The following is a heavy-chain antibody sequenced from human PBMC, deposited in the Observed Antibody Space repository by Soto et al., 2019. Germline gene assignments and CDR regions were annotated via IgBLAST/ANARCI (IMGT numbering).Heavy chain of an antibody. D-gene: IGHD3-3*01. CDR1: GGTFSSYA. Sequence: GASVKVSCKASGGTFSSYAISWVRQAPGQGLEWMGGIIPIFGTANYAQKFQGRVTITADESTSTAYMELSSLRSEDTAVYYCARSIFGVVNPGYYYYGMDVWGQGTTVTVSS. V-gene: IGHV1-69*13. CDR2: IIPIFGTA. CDR3: ARSIFGVVNPGYYYYGMDV. J-gene: IGHJ6*02.